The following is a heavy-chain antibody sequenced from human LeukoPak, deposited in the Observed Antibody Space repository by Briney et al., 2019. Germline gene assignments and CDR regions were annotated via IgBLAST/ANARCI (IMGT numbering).Heavy chain of an antibody. V-gene: IGHV1-2*02. CDR3: ARSGPGSYYAIDY. CDR1: GYTFTGYY. J-gene: IGHJ4*02. D-gene: IGHD3-10*01. CDR2: INPNSGGT. Sequence: PSVKLSCKASGYTFTGYYMHWVPQAPRQGRGGLGWINPNSGGTNYAQKFQGRVTMTRDTATSTDYMELSRLRSDDTAAYYCARSGPGSYYAIDYWGQGTLVTVSS.